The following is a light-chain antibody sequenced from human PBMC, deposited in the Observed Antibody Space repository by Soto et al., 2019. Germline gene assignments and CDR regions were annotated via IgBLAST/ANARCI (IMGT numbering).Light chain of an antibody. CDR3: QSYDSSLSGSGV. CDR1: SSNIGAGYD. J-gene: IGLJ2*01. CDR2: GNS. Sequence: QSVLTQPPSVSGAPGQRVTISCTGSSSNIGAGYDVHWYQQLPGTAPKLLIYGNSNRPSGVPDRFSGSKSGTSASLAITGLQAEDEADYYCQSYDSSLSGSGVFGGGTKLPVI. V-gene: IGLV1-40*01.